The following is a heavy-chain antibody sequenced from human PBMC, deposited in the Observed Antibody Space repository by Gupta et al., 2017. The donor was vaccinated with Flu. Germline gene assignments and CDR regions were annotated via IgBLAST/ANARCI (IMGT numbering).Heavy chain of an antibody. Sequence: QVQLVQSGAEVKKPGSSVKVSCKASGNTFSSYAISWVRQAPGQGLEWMGGIIPIFGTPKYAQKFQGRVTITAGELPSTAYMELSSLRSEDTAVYYCARGDGDSSGYYYSGYFQKWGQGTLGTVSS. V-gene: IGHV1-69*01. CDR2: IIPIFGTP. J-gene: IGHJ1*01. D-gene: IGHD3-22*01. CDR3: ARGDGDSSGYYYSGYFQK. CDR1: GNTFSSYA.